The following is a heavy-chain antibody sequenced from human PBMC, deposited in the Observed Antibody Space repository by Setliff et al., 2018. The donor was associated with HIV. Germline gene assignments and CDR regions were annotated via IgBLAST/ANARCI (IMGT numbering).Heavy chain of an antibody. J-gene: IGHJ5*02. CDR3: ATSTIAAAGASRADLDP. V-gene: IGHV1-69*10. CDR2: VIPMLGIT. Sequence: ASVKVSCKASGDTLSIHPISWVRQAPGQGLEWMGGVIPMLGITNYAQNFQGRLAITADKSTTVSYMELSSLRSEDTAFYFCATSTIAAAGASRADLDPWGQGTLVTVSS. D-gene: IGHD6-13*01. CDR1: GDTLSIHP.